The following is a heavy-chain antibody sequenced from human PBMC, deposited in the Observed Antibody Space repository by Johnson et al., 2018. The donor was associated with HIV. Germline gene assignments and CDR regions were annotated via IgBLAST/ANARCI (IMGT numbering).Heavy chain of an antibody. CDR2: ISYDGNNK. D-gene: IGHD1-1*01. J-gene: IGHJ3*02. CDR3: ARDRTGFDAFDI. Sequence: VQLVESGGGVVQPGGSLRLSCAASGFTFSSYGMLWVRQAPGKGLEWVAVISYDGNNKYYADSVKGRFTISRDNSKNTLYLQMNSLRSEDTAVYYCARDRTGFDAFDIWGQGTMVTVSS. V-gene: IGHV3-33*05. CDR1: GFTFSSYG.